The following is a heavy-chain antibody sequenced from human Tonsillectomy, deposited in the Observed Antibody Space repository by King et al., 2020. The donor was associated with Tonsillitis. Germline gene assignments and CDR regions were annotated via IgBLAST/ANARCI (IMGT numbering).Heavy chain of an antibody. CDR1: GFTFDDYA. Sequence: DVQLVESGGGLVQPGRSLRLSCAASGFTFDDYAMHWVRQAPGKGLEWVSGISLNSGSIGYADSVKGRFTISRDNAKNSLYLQMNSLRAEDTALYYCAKDAVRFLEWNDAFDIWGQGTMVTVSS. J-gene: IGHJ3*02. V-gene: IGHV3-9*01. CDR3: AKDAVRFLEWNDAFDI. D-gene: IGHD3-3*01. CDR2: ISLNSGSI.